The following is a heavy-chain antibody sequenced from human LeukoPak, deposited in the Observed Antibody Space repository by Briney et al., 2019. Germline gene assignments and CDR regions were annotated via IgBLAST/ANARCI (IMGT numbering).Heavy chain of an antibody. CDR2: IKSKTDGGTT. V-gene: IGHV3-15*01. Sequence: KAGGSPRLSCAASGFTFSNAWMSWVRQAPGKGLEWVGRIKSKTDGGTTDYADSVKGRFTTSRDNAKNSLYLQMNSLRAEDTAVYYCVGYCSSTSCYQENWFDPWGQGTLVTVSS. J-gene: IGHJ5*02. CDR3: VGYCSSTSCYQENWFDP. CDR1: GFTFSNAW. D-gene: IGHD2-2*01.